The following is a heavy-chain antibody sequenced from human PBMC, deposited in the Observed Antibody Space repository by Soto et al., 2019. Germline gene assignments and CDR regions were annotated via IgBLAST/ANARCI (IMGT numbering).Heavy chain of an antibody. J-gene: IGHJ4*02. V-gene: IGHV4-39*01. CDR3: ARGGSDGWSWYFAS. Sequence: SETLSLTCTVSGGSISSSGYYWGWIRQPPGKGLEWIGAIFYSGSTYYNPSLKSRVTISVDTSKTQFPLKLTSVTAADTAVYYCARGGSDGWSWYFASWRQGTLVTVSS. CDR2: IFYSGST. CDR1: GGSISSSGYY. D-gene: IGHD3-16*01.